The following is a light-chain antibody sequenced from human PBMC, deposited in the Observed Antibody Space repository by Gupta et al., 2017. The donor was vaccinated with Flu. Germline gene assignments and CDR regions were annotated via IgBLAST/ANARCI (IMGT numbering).Light chain of an antibody. Sequence: QSAPTPPRPVPAHPRPSVTISCTGTSNAVGGYDRVSWYQQRPGKSPKLILYDVTRRPAGVPDRFSGSKSGNTASLTISGLQADDEADYYCSSHAGSVTWVFGTGTTFTVL. CDR3: SSHAGSVTWV. V-gene: IGLV2-11*01. CDR1: SNAVGGYDR. CDR2: DVT. J-gene: IGLJ1*01.